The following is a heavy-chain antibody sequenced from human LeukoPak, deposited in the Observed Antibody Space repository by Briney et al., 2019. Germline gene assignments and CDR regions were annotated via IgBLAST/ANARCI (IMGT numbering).Heavy chain of an antibody. CDR2: KMQDGREK. J-gene: IGHJ2*01. CDR1: GFPFCRQP. V-gene: IGHV3-7*01. Sequence: PGGSLILSCAPPGFPFCRQPIRSVRQAPGEGLGWEPNKMQDGREKYYVDCVKDRFTICIDNAKKSLYLQTNSLRAEDTSVYYCARENVSSRWY. D-gene: IGHD6-13*01. CDR3: ARENVSSRWY.